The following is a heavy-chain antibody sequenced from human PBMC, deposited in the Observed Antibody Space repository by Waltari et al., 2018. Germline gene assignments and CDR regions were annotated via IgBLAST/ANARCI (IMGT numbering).Heavy chain of an antibody. CDR1: GHSFSTHY. Sequence: VQLVQSGAEVTKPGESLTLSCATSGHSFSTHYIAWVRQVPGKGLEWVGLIDPAESDSTSSPSFQGRVSGSVDKSTNTAFLQWRSLKASDTAMYYCASGYYSRPIDFWGQGTQVTVSS. D-gene: IGHD3-22*01. V-gene: IGHV5-51*01. CDR2: IDPAESDS. CDR3: ASGYYSRPIDF. J-gene: IGHJ4*02.